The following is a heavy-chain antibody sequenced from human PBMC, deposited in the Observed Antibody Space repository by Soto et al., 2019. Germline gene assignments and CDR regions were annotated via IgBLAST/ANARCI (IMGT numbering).Heavy chain of an antibody. CDR2: IWYDGSNK. CDR3: TTINYYFEY. V-gene: IGHV3-30*02. Sequence: GGSLRLPCAASGFTFSSYGMHWVRQAPGKGLEWVAVIWYDGSNKYYADSVKGRFTISRDNSKNTLYLQMNSLRAEDTAVYYCTTINYYFEYWGQGTLVTVSS. J-gene: IGHJ4*02. D-gene: IGHD1-26*01. CDR1: GFTFSSYG.